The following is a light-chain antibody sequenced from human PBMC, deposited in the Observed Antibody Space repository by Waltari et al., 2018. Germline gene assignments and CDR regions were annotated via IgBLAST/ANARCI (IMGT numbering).Light chain of an antibody. CDR1: TNNIGTYNL. Sequence: QTALTQPASVSGSPGQSITIPCAGATNNIGTYNLVSWYQQHPDKGPKLIIFEGVKRPSGVSNRFSGSKSGNTASLTISGLQTEDEADYYCCSYRGNSTFVFGGGTKLTVL. V-gene: IGLV2-23*03. CDR3: CSYRGNSTFV. J-gene: IGLJ2*01. CDR2: EGV.